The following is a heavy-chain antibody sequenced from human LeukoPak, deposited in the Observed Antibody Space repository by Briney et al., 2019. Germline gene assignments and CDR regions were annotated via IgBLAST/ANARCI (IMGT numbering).Heavy chain of an antibody. J-gene: IGHJ3*02. V-gene: IGHV3-30*01. D-gene: IGHD3-10*01. CDR2: ISYDGSNK. CDR3: ARGALRGSAFDI. CDR1: GFTFSSYA. Sequence: GRSLRLSCAASGFTFSSYAMHWVRQAPGKGLEWVAVISYDGSNKYYADSVKGRFTISRDNSKNTLYLQMNSLRAEDTAVYYCARGALRGSAFDIWGQGTMDTVSS.